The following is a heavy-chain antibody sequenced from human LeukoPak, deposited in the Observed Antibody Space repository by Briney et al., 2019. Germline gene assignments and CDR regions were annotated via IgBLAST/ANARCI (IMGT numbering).Heavy chain of an antibody. J-gene: IGHJ6*02. V-gene: IGHV3-23*05. D-gene: IGHD1-26*01. Sequence: YADSVKGRFTISRDNSKNTLYLQMNSLRAEDTAVYYCAKGGEGATPGVYYYYGMDVWGQGTTVTVSS. CDR3: AKGGEGATPGVYYYYGMDV.